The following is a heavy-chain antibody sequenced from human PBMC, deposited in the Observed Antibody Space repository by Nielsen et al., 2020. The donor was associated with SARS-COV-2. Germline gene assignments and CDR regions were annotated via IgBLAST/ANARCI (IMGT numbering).Heavy chain of an antibody. CDR2: IYYSGST. CDR1: GGSISSSSYY. CDR3: ARKRDYGGYDF. J-gene: IGHJ4*02. D-gene: IGHD4-17*01. V-gene: IGHV4-39*07. Sequence: SETLSLTCTVSGGSISSSSYYWGWIRQPPGKGLEWIGSIYYSGSTYYNPSLKSRVTISVDTSKNQFSLKLSSVTAADTAVYYCARKRDYGGYDFLGQGTLVTVTS.